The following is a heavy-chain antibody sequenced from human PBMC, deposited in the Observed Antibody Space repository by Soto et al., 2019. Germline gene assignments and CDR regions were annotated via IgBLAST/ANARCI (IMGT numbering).Heavy chain of an antibody. D-gene: IGHD6-6*01. J-gene: IGHJ4*01. Sequence: GGSLRLSCAVSGLTVSRTQMSWVRQAPGKGLQWVSVIYSAGSTYYANAVKGRFTISRDISENKIFLELNGLTVDDTAVYYCARAREPGYSSSIFFDYWGRGTVVTVSS. V-gene: IGHV3-53*01. CDR1: GLTVSRTQ. CDR2: IYSAGST. CDR3: ARAREPGYSSSIFFDY.